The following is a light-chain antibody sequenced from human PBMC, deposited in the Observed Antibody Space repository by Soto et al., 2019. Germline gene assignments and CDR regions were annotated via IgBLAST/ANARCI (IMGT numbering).Light chain of an antibody. Sequence: EFVLTQSPGTLSLSPGERVTLSCRASQTVRNNYLAWYQQKPGQAPRLLIYDASSRATGIPDRFSGGGSGTDFTLTISRLEPEDFAVYYCQQFSSSPPITFGQGTRLEIK. CDR1: QTVRNNY. CDR2: DAS. J-gene: IGKJ5*01. CDR3: QQFSSSPPIT. V-gene: IGKV3-20*01.